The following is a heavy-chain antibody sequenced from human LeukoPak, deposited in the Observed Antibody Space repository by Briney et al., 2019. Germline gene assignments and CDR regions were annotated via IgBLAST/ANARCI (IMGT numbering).Heavy chain of an antibody. CDR2: ISSSSSYI. V-gene: IGHV3-21*01. CDR1: GFTFSSYS. D-gene: IGHD3-22*01. J-gene: IGHJ4*02. CDR3: ARDGRSSGYHAIDY. Sequence: PGGSLRLSCAASGFTFSSYSMNWVRQAPGKGLEWVSSISSSSSYIYYADSVKGRFTIPRDNAKNSLYLQMNSLRAEDTAVYYCARDGRSSGYHAIDYLGQGTLVTVSS.